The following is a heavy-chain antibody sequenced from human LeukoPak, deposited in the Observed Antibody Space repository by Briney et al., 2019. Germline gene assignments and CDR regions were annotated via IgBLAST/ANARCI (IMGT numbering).Heavy chain of an antibody. CDR2: INPSGGST. Sequence: ASVKVSCKASGYTFTSYYMHWVRQAPGQGLEWMGIINPSGGSTSYAQKFQGRVTMTRDTSTSTVYMELSSLRSEDTAVYYCARDGDPYSGSYSGFDYWGQGTLVTVSS. CDR3: ARDGDPYSGSYSGFDY. CDR1: GYTFTSYY. J-gene: IGHJ4*02. D-gene: IGHD1-26*01. V-gene: IGHV1-46*01.